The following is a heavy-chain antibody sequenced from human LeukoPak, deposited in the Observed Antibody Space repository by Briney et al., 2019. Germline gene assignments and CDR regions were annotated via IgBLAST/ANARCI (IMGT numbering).Heavy chain of an antibody. V-gene: IGHV4-59*08. D-gene: IGHD3-22*01. CDR2: IYYSAST. J-gene: IGHJ4*02. CDR1: GGSISSYY. CDR3: ASHYYDSSGYSDY. Sequence: SETLSLTCTVSGGSISSYYWSWIRQPPGKGLEWIGYIYYSASTNYNPSLKSRVTISVDTSKNQFSLKLSSVTAADTAVYYCASHYYDSSGYSDYWGQGTLVTVSS.